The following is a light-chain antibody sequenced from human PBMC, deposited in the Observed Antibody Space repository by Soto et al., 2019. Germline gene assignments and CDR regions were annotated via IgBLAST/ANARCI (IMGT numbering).Light chain of an antibody. CDR3: SSYTSSSLYV. CDR2: DVS. V-gene: IGLV2-14*01. CDR1: SSDVGGYNY. J-gene: IGLJ1*01. Sequence: QSALTQPASVSGSPGQSIPISCTGTSSDVGGYNYVSWYQQLPGKAPKLMIYDVSDRPSGVSNRFSGSKSGNTASLTISGLQAEDEAHYYCSSYTSSSLYVFGTGTKVTVL.